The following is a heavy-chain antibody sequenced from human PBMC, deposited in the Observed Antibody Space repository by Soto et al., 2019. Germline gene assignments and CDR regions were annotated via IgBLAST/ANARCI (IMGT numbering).Heavy chain of an antibody. J-gene: IGHJ6*02. V-gene: IGHV3-11*01. Sequence: QVQLVESGGGLVNPGGSLRLSCAASGFTFSDYYMSWIRQAPGKGLEWVSYISNSGSTTYYADSVKGRFTISRDNAKNSLYLQMNSLRAEDTAVYYCVRGQGTTGKFQSYYYGMDVWGQGTTVTVSS. CDR2: ISNSGSTT. CDR1: GFTFSDYY. CDR3: VRGQGTTGKFQSYYYGMDV.